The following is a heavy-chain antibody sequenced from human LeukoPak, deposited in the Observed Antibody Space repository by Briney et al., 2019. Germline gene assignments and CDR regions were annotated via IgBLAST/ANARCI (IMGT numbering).Heavy chain of an antibody. V-gene: IGHV4-34*01. Sequence: SETLSLTCTVSGGSISSYYWSWIRQPPGKGLEWIGEINHSGSTNYNPSLKSRVTISVDTSKNQFSLKLSSVTAADTAVYYCARRSYGSGSYYFDYWGQGTLVTVSS. CDR3: ARRSYGSGSYYFDY. CDR1: GGSISSYY. CDR2: INHSGST. J-gene: IGHJ4*02. D-gene: IGHD3-10*01.